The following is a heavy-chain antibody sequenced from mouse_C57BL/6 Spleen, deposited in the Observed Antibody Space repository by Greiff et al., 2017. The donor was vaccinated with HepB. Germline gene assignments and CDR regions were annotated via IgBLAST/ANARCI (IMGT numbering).Heavy chain of an antibody. J-gene: IGHJ2*01. CDR1: GFTFSSYA. CDR3: ARLDY. V-gene: IGHV5-4*01. CDR2: ISDGGSYT. Sequence: EVHLVESGGGLVKPGGSLKLSCAASGFTFSSYAMSWVRQTPEKRLEWVATISDGGSYTYYPDNVKGRFTISRDNAKNNLYLQMSHLKSEDTAMYYCARLDYWGQGTTLTVSS.